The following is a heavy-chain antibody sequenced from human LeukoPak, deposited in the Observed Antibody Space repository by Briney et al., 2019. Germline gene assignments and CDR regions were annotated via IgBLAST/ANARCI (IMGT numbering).Heavy chain of an antibody. Sequence: GGSLGLSCAASGFTFSSYAMSWVRQAPGKGLEWVTAISGSGGSTYYADSVKGRLTISRDNSKNTLYLQMNSLRAEDTAVYYCAKSTVAAAGPDAFDIWGQGTMVTVSS. D-gene: IGHD6-13*01. CDR1: GFTFSSYA. CDR3: AKSTVAAAGPDAFDI. V-gene: IGHV3-23*01. J-gene: IGHJ3*02. CDR2: ISGSGGST.